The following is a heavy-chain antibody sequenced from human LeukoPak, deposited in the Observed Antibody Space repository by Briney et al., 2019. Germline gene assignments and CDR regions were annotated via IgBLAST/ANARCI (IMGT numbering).Heavy chain of an antibody. CDR3: ARLTYYYGSGRLDY. CDR2: ISAYNGNT. V-gene: IGHV1-18*04. D-gene: IGHD3-10*01. J-gene: IGHJ4*02. Sequence: ASVTVSFTSSGYTFTIYGISWVRHAPGQGMEWMGWISAYNGNTNYAQKLQGRVTMTTDTSTSTAYMELRSLRSDDTAVYYCARLTYYYGSGRLDYWGQGTLVTVSS. CDR1: GYTFTIYG.